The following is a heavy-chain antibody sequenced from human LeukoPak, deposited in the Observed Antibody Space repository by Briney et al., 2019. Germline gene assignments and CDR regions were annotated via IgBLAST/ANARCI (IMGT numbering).Heavy chain of an antibody. J-gene: IGHJ4*02. V-gene: IGHV5-51*01. CDR3: ARLPELKRYSSSWDYFDY. Sequence: PGESLKISCKGSGYSFTSYWVGWVRQMPGKGLEWMGIIYPGDSDTRYSPSFQGQVTISADKSISTAYLQWSSLKASDTAMYYCARLPELKRYSSSWDYFDYWGQGTLVTVSS. D-gene: IGHD6-13*01. CDR2: IYPGDSDT. CDR1: GYSFTSYW.